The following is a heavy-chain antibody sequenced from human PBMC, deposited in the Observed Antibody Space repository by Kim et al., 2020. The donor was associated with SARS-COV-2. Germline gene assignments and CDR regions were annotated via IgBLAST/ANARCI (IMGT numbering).Heavy chain of an antibody. V-gene: IGHV3-11*06. CDR1: GFTFSDYY. J-gene: IGHJ4*02. CDR2: ISSSSSYT. Sequence: GGSLRLSCAASGFTFSDYYMSWIRQAPGKGLEWVSYISSSSSYTNYADSVKGRFTISRDNAKNSLYLQMNSLRAEDTAVYYCASWNDIVDYWGQGTLVTVSS. CDR3: ASWNDIVDY. D-gene: IGHD1-1*01.